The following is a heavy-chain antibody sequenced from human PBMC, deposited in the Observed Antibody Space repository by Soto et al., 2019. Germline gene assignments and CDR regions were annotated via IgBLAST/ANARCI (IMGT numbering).Heavy chain of an antibody. D-gene: IGHD3-10*01. CDR1: GFTFSSYG. J-gene: IGHJ6*03. CDR3: AKDLRYTMVREGAYMDV. CDR2: ISYDGSNK. V-gene: IGHV3-30*18. Sequence: GGSLRLSCAASGFTFSSYGMHWVRQAPGKGLEWVAVISYDGSNKYYADSVKGRFTISRDNSKNTLYLQMNSLRAEDTAVYYCAKDLRYTMVREGAYMDVWGKGTTVTVSS.